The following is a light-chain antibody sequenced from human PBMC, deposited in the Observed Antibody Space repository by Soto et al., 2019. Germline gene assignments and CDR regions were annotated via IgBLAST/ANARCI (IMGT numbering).Light chain of an antibody. CDR3: QQSYSTPPT. CDR1: QSISSY. J-gene: IGKJ1*01. CDR2: AAS. Sequence: DIQMTQSPSTLSASVGDRVTITCRASQSISSYLNWYQQKPGKAPKLLIYAASSLQSGVPSRFSGSGSGTDFTLTISSLQPEDFATYYCQQSYSTPPTFGQGTKGGYQ. V-gene: IGKV1-39*01.